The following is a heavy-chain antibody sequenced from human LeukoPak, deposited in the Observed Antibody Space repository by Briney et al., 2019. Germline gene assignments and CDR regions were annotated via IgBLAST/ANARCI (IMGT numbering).Heavy chain of an antibody. Sequence: LSQTLSLTCAISGDSVSSNIATWNWIRQSPSRGLEWLGRIYYRSKWYNEYAVSVKSRITINPDTSKNQFTLQLNSVPPEDTAVYYCARGGIAVAGLDYWGQGTLVTVSS. CDR2: IYYRSKWYN. CDR3: ARGGIAVAGLDY. CDR1: GDSVSSNIAT. V-gene: IGHV6-1*01. J-gene: IGHJ4*02. D-gene: IGHD6-19*01.